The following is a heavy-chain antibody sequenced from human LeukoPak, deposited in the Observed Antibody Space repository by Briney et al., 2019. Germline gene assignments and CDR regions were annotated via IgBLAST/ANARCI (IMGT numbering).Heavy chain of an antibody. J-gene: IGHJ6*02. CDR1: GFTFSNAW. CDR2: IKSKTDGGTT. V-gene: IGHV3-15*01. D-gene: IGHD4-23*01. Sequence: GGSLRLSCAASGFTFSNAWMSWVRQAPGKELEWVGRIKSKTDGGTTDYAAPVKGRFTISRDDSKNTLYLQMNSLRAEDTAVYYCARDRGTSETTVVTPNYYYGMDVWGQGTTVTVSS. CDR3: ARDRGTSETTVVTPNYYYGMDV.